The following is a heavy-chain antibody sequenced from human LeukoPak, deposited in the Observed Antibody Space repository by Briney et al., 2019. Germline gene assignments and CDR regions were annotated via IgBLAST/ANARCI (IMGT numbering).Heavy chain of an antibody. CDR3: ARGYYYDSSAKFDP. J-gene: IGHJ5*02. V-gene: IGHV4-34*01. Sequence: SETLSLTCAVYGGSFSGYYWSWIRQPPEKGLEWIGEINHSGSTNYNPSLKSRVTISVDTSKNQFSLKLSSVTAADTAVYYCARGYYYDSSAKFDPWGQGTLVTVSS. CDR1: GGSFSGYY. D-gene: IGHD3-22*01. CDR2: INHSGST.